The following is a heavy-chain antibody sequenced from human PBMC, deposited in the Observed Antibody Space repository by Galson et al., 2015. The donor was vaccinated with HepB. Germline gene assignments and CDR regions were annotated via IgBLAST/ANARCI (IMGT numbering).Heavy chain of an antibody. CDR2: INAGNGNT. CDR1: GYTFTSYA. CDR3: AKTDSSGYYYGY. D-gene: IGHD3-22*01. V-gene: IGHV1-3*01. J-gene: IGHJ4*02. Sequence: SVKVSCKASGYTFTSYAMHWVRQAPGQRLEWMGWINAGNGNTKYSQKFQGRVTITRDTSASTAYMELSSLRSEDTAVYYCAKTDSSGYYYGYWGQGTLVTVSS.